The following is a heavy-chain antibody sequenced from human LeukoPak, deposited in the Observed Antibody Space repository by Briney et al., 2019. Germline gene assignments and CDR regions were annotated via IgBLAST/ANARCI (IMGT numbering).Heavy chain of an antibody. CDR2: IKEDGREK. CDR1: GFSFNNYW. V-gene: IGHV3-7*03. J-gene: IGHJ3*01. CDR3: TRALGHSVLAFDV. Sequence: GGSLRLSCEASGFSFNNYWMNWVRQAPGKGLEWVASIKEDGREKLYVESLEGRLTIARDNAKESLHLQMRNLRVEDTAVYYCTRALGHSVLAFDVWGQGTVVIVS. D-gene: IGHD3-16*01.